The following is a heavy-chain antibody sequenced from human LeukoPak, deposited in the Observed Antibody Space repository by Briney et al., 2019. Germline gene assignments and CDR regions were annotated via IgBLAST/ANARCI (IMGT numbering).Heavy chain of an antibody. J-gene: IGHJ4*02. Sequence: SETLSLTCTVSGDSISSHYWSWIRQPPGKGLEWLGYIYYSGTTNYNPSLKSRVSISVDTSKNQFSLKLNSMTAADTAVYYCARGRRSSSCLDYWGQGTLVTVSS. V-gene: IGHV4-59*11. CDR1: GDSISSHY. CDR2: IYYSGTT. CDR3: ARGRRSSSCLDY. D-gene: IGHD6-13*01.